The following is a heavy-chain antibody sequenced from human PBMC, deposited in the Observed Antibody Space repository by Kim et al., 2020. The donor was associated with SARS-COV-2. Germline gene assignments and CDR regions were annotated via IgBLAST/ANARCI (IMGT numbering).Heavy chain of an antibody. D-gene: IGHD1-26*01. J-gene: IGHJ4*02. V-gene: IGHV3-66*01. CDR3: AREWAGVGATTLRDY. CDR1: GFTVSSNY. Sequence: GGSLRLSCAASGFTVSSNYMSWVRQAPGKGLEWVSVIYSGGSTYYADSVKGRFTISRDNSKNTLYLQMNSLRAEDTAVYYCAREWAGVGATTLRDYWGQGTLVTVSS. CDR2: IYSGGST.